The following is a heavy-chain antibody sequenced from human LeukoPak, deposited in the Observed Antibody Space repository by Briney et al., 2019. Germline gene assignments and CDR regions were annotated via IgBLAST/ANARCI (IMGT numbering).Heavy chain of an antibody. J-gene: IGHJ5*02. Sequence: GGSLRLSCAVSGFGVSVYYMTWVRQAPGKGLEWVSVIFSDGSTYYADSVKGRFTISRDNSKNTLYLQMSSLRAEDTAVYYCVKDPRWLQSPAWGQGTLVTVSS. V-gene: IGHV3-53*05. D-gene: IGHD5-24*01. CDR2: IFSDGST. CDR1: GFGVSVYY. CDR3: VKDPRWLQSPA.